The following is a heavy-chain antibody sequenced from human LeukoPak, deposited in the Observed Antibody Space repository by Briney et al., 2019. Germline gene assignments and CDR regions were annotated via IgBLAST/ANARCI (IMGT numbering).Heavy chain of an antibody. CDR2: IYSSGNT. D-gene: IGHD5-12*01. CDR3: AKSNGYGLIDY. V-gene: IGHV4-39*01. Sequence: SETLSLTCAVSGASISSSNYYWGWVRQSPGKGLEWIGNIYSSGNTYYNASLKSRVTMYIDTSKDQFSLKLSSVTAADTAMYYCAKSNGYGLIDYWGQGALVTVSS. CDR1: GASISSSNYY. J-gene: IGHJ4*02.